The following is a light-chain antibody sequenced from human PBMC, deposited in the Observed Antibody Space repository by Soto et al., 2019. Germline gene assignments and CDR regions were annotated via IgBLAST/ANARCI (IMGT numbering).Light chain of an antibody. Sequence: IQMTQSPSAVSASVGDRVTITCRASQGISSWLAWYQQKPGKAPKLLIYDASNLETGVPSRFSGSGSGTDFTFTISSLQPEDIATYYCQQYDNLPITFGQGTRLEIK. V-gene: IGKV1-33*01. CDR1: QGISSW. J-gene: IGKJ5*01. CDR2: DAS. CDR3: QQYDNLPIT.